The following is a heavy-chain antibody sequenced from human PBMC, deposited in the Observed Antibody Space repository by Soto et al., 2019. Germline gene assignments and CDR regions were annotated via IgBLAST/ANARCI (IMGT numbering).Heavy chain of an antibody. J-gene: IGHJ6*03. Sequence: QVQLQESGPGLVKPSETLSLTCTVSGGSISSYYWSWIRQPPGKGLEWIGYIYYSGSTNYNPSLKSRVTISVDTSKNQFSLKLSSVTAADTAVYYCARHTYHSWYYYYYMDVWGKGTTVTVSS. CDR2: IYYSGST. CDR3: ARHTYHSWYYYYYMDV. D-gene: IGHD2-2*01. CDR1: GGSISSYY. V-gene: IGHV4-59*08.